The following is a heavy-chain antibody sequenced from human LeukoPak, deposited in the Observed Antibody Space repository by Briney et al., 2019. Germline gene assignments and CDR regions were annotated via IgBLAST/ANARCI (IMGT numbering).Heavy chain of an antibody. CDR2: ISYDGSNK. D-gene: IGHD5-12*01. Sequence: PGGTLRLSCAGSGFAFSNYAMHWLGHAPGKGLEGVAVISYDGSNKYDADSVKGRFTSSRDNSKNTLYLQMKSLKAEDTAVYYCARDRGYSGYDGLDYWGQGTLVTVSS. V-gene: IGHV3-30-3*01. CDR1: GFAFSNYA. CDR3: ARDRGYSGYDGLDY. J-gene: IGHJ4*02.